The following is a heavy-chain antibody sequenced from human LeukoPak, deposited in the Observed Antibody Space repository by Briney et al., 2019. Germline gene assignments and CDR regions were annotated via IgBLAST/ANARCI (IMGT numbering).Heavy chain of an antibody. J-gene: IGHJ4*02. V-gene: IGHV3-11*04. CDR3: ARDRVTYSSSSLGY. Sequence: GGSLRLSCAASGFTFSDYYMSWIRQAPGKGLEWVSYISSSGSTIYYADSVKGRFTISRDNAKNSLYLQMNSLRAEDTAVYYCARDRVTYSSSSLGYWGQGTLVTVSS. CDR2: ISSSGSTI. D-gene: IGHD6-6*01. CDR1: GFTFSDYY.